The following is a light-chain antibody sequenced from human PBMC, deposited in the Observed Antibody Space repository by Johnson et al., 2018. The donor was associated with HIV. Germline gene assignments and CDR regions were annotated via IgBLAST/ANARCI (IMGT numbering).Light chain of an antibody. Sequence: QSVLTQPPSVSAAPGQKVTISCSGSSSNIGNNYVSWYQQLPGTAPKLLIYDNNKRPSGIPDRFSGSKSGTSATLGITGLQTGDEADYSCGNWDNSLSANVFGTGTKVTVL. CDR3: GNWDNSLSANV. CDR2: DNN. V-gene: IGLV1-51*01. J-gene: IGLJ1*01. CDR1: SSNIGNNY.